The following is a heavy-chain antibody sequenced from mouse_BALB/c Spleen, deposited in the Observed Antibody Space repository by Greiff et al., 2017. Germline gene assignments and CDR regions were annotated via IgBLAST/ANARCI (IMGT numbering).Heavy chain of an antibody. J-gene: IGHJ3*01. V-gene: IGHV1S81*02. Sequence: QGQLQQSGAELVKPGASVKLSCKASGYTFTSYYMYWVKQRPGQGLEWIGEINPSNGGTNFNEKFKSKATLTVDKSSSTAYMQLSSLTSEDSAVYYCTRSRFAYWGQGTLVTVSA. CDR2: INPSNGGT. CDR1: GYTFTSYY. CDR3: TRSRFAY.